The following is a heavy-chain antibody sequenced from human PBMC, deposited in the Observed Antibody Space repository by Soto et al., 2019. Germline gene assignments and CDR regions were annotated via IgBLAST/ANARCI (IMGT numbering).Heavy chain of an antibody. V-gene: IGHV3-23*01. J-gene: IGHJ5*02. CDR2: VTGSGSQI. D-gene: IGHD2-21*01. CDR3: AKDAVYRDGLWLMDS. CDR1: GFTISTYA. Sequence: QPVGSLRLSCAASGFTISTYAMTWVRQAAGKGLECVSGVTGSGSQIYYADSVKGRFTISKDNSKNTLYLQMSSLREEDTALYYWAKDAVYRDGLWLMDSWGQGTLVTVSS.